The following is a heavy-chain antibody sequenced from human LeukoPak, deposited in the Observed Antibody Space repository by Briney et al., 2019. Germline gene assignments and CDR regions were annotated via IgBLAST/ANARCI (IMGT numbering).Heavy chain of an antibody. CDR1: GGSFSGYY. CDR3: ARVSSQKTFDY. D-gene: IGHD2-15*01. J-gene: IGHJ4*02. Sequence: SETLSLTCAVYGGSFSGYYWSWIRQPPGKGLEWIGNIYYTGNTYYNSSHKSRVTISLDTSKNQFSLKVISMTAADTAVYYCARVSSQKTFDYWGQGTLVLVSS. CDR2: IYYTGNT. V-gene: IGHV4-34*01.